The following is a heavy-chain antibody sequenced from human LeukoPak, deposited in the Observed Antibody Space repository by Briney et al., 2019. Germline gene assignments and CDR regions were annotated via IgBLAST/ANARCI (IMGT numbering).Heavy chain of an antibody. V-gene: IGHV3-49*04. J-gene: IGHJ4*02. CDR1: GFTFGDYA. CDR3: TTFYGAQQDY. CDR2: IRSKSHGGTT. D-gene: IGHD4-17*01. Sequence: PGRSLRLSCTTSGFTFGDYAMTWVSQAPGKGLEWVGFIRSKSHGGTTEYAASVKGRFIISRDDSKSIAYLQMNSLKTEDTAFYYCTTFYGAQQDYWGQGTLVTASS.